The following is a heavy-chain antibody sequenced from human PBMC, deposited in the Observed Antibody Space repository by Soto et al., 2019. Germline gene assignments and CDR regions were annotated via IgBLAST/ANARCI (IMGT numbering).Heavy chain of an antibody. CDR1: GYTFTSCA. Sequence: GASVKVSCKDSGYTFTSCAMHWVRQAPGQRLEWMGWLNPGNGNTRYSQKFQGRVTITRDTSASTAYMELSSLRSEDTAVYYCARAPLYYDFWSGSSSWGQGTLVTVSS. J-gene: IGHJ5*02. D-gene: IGHD3-3*01. V-gene: IGHV1-3*01. CDR2: LNPGNGNT. CDR3: ARAPLYYDFWSGSSS.